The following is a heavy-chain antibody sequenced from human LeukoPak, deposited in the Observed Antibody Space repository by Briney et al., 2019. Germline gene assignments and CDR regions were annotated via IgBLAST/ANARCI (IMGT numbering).Heavy chain of an antibody. CDR2: ISTNWGST. J-gene: IGHJ4*02. V-gene: IGHV3-64D*06. D-gene: IGHD3-9*01. CDR3: VKDLLTGYYPFDY. CDR1: GFRFSSYA. Sequence: PGGSLRLSCSASGFRFSSYAMHWVRQAPGKGLEYVSAISTNWGSTYYADSVKGRFTISRHNSKNTLYLQLSRPRVGDTAVYYCVKDLLTGYYPFDYWGQGTLVTVSS.